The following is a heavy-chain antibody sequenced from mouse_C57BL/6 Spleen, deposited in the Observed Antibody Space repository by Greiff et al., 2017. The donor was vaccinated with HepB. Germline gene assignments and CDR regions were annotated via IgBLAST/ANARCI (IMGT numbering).Heavy chain of an antibody. CDR1: GFTFSSYA. D-gene: IGHD1-1*01. J-gene: IGHJ3*01. Sequence: EVHLVESGGGLVKPGGSLKLSCAASGFTFSSYAMSWVRQTPEKRLEWVATISDGGSYTYYPDNVKGRFTISRDNAKNNLYLQMSHLKSEDTAMYYCARSITTVVPPFAYWGQGTLVTVSA. V-gene: IGHV5-4*01. CDR3: ARSITTVVPPFAY. CDR2: ISDGGSYT.